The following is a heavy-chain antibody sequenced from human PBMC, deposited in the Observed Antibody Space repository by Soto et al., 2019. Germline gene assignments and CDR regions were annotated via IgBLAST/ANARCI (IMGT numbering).Heavy chain of an antibody. CDR3: AKDFFLYSSGWYDSYFDY. Sequence: QVQLVESGGGVVQPGRSLRLSCAASGFTFSSYGMHWVRQAPGKGLEWVAVISYDGSNKYYADSVKGQFTISRDNSKNTLYLQMNSLRAEDTAVYYCAKDFFLYSSGWYDSYFDYWGQGTLVTVSS. CDR2: ISYDGSNK. V-gene: IGHV3-30*18. J-gene: IGHJ4*02. CDR1: GFTFSSYG. D-gene: IGHD6-19*01.